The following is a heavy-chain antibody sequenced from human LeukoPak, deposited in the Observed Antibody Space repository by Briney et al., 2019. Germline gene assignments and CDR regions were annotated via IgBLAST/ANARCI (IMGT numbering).Heavy chain of an antibody. Sequence: SVKVSCKASGGTFSSYAISWVRQAPGQGLEWMGGIIPIFGTANYAQRFQGRVTITADESTSTAYMELSSLRSEDTAVYYCARGPDCSSTSCYPPYYYGMDVWGKGTTVTVSS. V-gene: IGHV1-69*13. CDR3: ARGPDCSSTSCYPPYYYGMDV. CDR2: IIPIFGTA. J-gene: IGHJ6*04. D-gene: IGHD2-2*01. CDR1: GGTFSSYA.